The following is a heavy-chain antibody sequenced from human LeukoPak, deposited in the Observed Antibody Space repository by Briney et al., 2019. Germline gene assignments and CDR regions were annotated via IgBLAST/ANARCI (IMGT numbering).Heavy chain of an antibody. V-gene: IGHV1-8*01. CDR1: GYTFTSYD. Sequence: ASVKVSCKASGYTFTSYDINWVRQATGQGLEWMGWMNPNSGNTGYAQKFQGRVTMTRNTSISTAYMELSSLRPEDTAVYYCARGLWFGELSTNNWFDPWGQGTLVTVSS. CDR3: ARGLWFGELSTNNWFDP. J-gene: IGHJ5*02. CDR2: MNPNSGNT. D-gene: IGHD3-10*01.